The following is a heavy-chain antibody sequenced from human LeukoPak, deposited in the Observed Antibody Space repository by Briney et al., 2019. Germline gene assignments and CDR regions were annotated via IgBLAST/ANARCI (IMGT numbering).Heavy chain of an antibody. V-gene: IGHV4-38-2*02. CDR3: ARHHYYGSGYAMDY. D-gene: IGHD3-10*01. J-gene: IGHJ4*02. CDR2: VYHTGST. CDR1: GNSISSGYY. Sequence: SETLSLTCTVYGNSISSGYYWAWIRQPPGKGLECIGSVYHTGSTYYNPSLKSRVTISVDTSKNQFSLKLSSVTAADTAVYYCARHHYYGSGYAMDYWGQGTLVTVSS.